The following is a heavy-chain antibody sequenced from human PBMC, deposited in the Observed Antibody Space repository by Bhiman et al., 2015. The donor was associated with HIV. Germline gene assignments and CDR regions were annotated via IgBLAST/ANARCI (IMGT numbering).Heavy chain of an antibody. CDR1: GFTVSSNY. CDR3: ARETGATYFDY. J-gene: IGHJ4*02. Sequence: EVQLVESGGGLVQPGGSLRLSCAASGFTVSSNYMNWVRQAPGKGLEWVSVIYSGGSTYYADSVKGRFTISRDNAKNSLYLQMNSLRAEDTAVFFCARETGATYFDYWGQGTLVTVSS. V-gene: IGHV3-66*01. CDR2: IYSGGST. D-gene: IGHD7-27*01.